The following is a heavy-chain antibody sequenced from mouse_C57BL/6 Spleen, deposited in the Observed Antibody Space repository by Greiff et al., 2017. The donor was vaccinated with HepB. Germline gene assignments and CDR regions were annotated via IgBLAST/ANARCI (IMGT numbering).Heavy chain of an antibody. CDR3: ARRGYYGSAMDY. V-gene: IGHV1-42*01. J-gene: IGHJ4*01. CDR2: INPSTGGT. Sequence: EVQLQQSGPELVKPGASVKISCKASGYSFTGYYMNWVKQSPEKSLEWIGEINPSTGGTTYNQKFKAKATLTVDKSSSTAYMQLKSLTSEDSAVYYCARRGYYGSAMDYWGQGTSVTVSS. CDR1: GYSFTGYY. D-gene: IGHD1-1*01.